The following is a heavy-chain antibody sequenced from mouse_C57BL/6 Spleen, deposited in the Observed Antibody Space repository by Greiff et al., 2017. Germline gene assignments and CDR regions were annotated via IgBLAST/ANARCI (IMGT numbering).Heavy chain of an antibody. CDR3: APATGTGDY. J-gene: IGHJ2*01. Sequence: VQLQQSGPELVKPGASVKISCKASGYAFSSSWMNWVKQRPGKGLEWIGRIYPGDGDTNYNGKFKGKATLTADKSSSTAYMQLSSLTSEDSAVYFCAPATGTGDYWGQGTTLTVSS. D-gene: IGHD4-1*01. CDR1: GYAFSSSW. V-gene: IGHV1-82*01. CDR2: IYPGDGDT.